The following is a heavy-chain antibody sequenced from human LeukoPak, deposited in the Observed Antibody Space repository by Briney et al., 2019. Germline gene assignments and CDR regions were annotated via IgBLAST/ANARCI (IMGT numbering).Heavy chain of an antibody. CDR2: IYYSGST. CDR1: GGSLSSSSYY. V-gene: IGHV4-39*01. Sequence: SETLSLTCTVSGGSLSSSSYYWGWIRPPPGKGLEWIGSIYYSGSTYYNPSLKSRVTISVDTSKNQFSLKLSSVTAADTAVYYCARHIDYPYYYYYMDVWGKGTTVTVSS. D-gene: IGHD4-11*01. J-gene: IGHJ6*03. CDR3: ARHIDYPYYYYYMDV.